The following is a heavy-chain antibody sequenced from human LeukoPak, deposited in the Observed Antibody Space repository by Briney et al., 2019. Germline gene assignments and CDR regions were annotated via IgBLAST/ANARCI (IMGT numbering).Heavy chain of an antibody. Sequence: SETLSLTCTVSGGSISSYLWSWIRQPPGKGLEWIGYIYYSGSTNYNPSLKSRVTILVDTSKNPFSLKVSSVTAADTAVYYCARGQYSGSCFDNWGQGSLVTVSS. CDR2: IYYSGST. V-gene: IGHV4-59*01. CDR3: ARGQYSGSCFDN. J-gene: IGHJ4*02. D-gene: IGHD1-26*01. CDR1: GGSISSYL.